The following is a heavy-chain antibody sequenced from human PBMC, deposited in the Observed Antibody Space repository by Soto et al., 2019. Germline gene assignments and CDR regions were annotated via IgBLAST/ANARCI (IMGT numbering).Heavy chain of an antibody. V-gene: IGHV2-5*02. CDR1: GFSLSTSGVG. Sequence: QITLKESGPPLVKPTQTLTLTCTFSGFSLSTSGVGVGWIRQPPGKALEWLALIYWDDDKRYSPSLKSRLTITKDTSKNQVVLTMTNMDPVDTATYYCAHAVQMATIPDYWGQGTLVTVSS. J-gene: IGHJ4*02. CDR2: IYWDDDK. D-gene: IGHD5-12*01. CDR3: AHAVQMATIPDY.